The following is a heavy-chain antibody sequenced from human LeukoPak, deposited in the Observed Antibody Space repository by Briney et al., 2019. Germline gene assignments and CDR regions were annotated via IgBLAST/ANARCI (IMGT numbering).Heavy chain of an antibody. CDR3: AKDQRITIFWNWFDP. CDR2: INWNGGST. J-gene: IGHJ5*02. CDR1: GFTFDDYG. D-gene: IGHD3-9*01. Sequence: PGGSLRLSCAASGFTFDDYGMSWVRQAPGKGLEWVSGINWNGGSTGYADSVKGRFTISRDNAKNSLYLQMNSLRAEDTAVYYCAKDQRITIFWNWFDPWGQGTLVTVSS. V-gene: IGHV3-20*04.